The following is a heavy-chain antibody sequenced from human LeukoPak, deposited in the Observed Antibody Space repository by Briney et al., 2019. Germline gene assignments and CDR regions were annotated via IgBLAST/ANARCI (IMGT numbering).Heavy chain of an antibody. Sequence: PGGSLRLSCAASGFTFSSYAMSRVRQTPGKVLEWVSAISGSGVSTYYADSVKGRFTVSRDNSKNTLYLQMNSLRAGDTAVYYCAKLPSYYYESSGYYYFDYWGQGTLVTVSS. CDR2: ISGSGVST. D-gene: IGHD3-22*01. CDR1: GFTFSSYA. CDR3: AKLPSYYYESSGYYYFDY. J-gene: IGHJ4*02. V-gene: IGHV3-23*01.